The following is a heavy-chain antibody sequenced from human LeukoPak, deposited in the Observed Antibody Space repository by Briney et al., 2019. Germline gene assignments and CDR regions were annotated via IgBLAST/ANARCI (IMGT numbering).Heavy chain of an antibody. CDR2: ISYDGSNK. CDR3: ARGTYPHIVAPIDY. V-gene: IGHV3-30*04. D-gene: IGHD5-12*01. Sequence: GRSLRLSCAASGFTFGSYAMHWVRQAPGKGLEWVAVISYDGSNKYYADSVKGRFTISRDNSKNTLYLQMNSLRAEDTAVYYCARGTYPHIVAPIDYWGQGTLVTVSS. CDR1: GFTFGSYA. J-gene: IGHJ4*02.